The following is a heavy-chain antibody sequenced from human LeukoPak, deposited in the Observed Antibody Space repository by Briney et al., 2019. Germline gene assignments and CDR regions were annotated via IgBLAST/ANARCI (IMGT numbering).Heavy chain of an antibody. CDR1: GGSISSGSYY. J-gene: IGHJ5*02. Sequence: SQTLSLTCTVSGGSISSGSYYWSWIRQPAGKGLEWIGRIYTSGSTNYNPSLKSRVTISVDTSKNQFSLKLSSVTAADTAVYYCARGRRYSYGYYNWFDPWSQGTLVTVSS. D-gene: IGHD5-18*01. V-gene: IGHV4-61*02. CDR3: ARGRRYSYGYYNWFDP. CDR2: IYTSGST.